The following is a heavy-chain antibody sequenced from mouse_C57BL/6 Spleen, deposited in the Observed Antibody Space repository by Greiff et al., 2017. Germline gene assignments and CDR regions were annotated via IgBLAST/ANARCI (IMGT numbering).Heavy chain of an antibody. D-gene: IGHD2-1*01. V-gene: IGHV1-80*01. CDR2: IYPGDGDT. CDR3: ARSRYCGNYWYFDV. J-gene: IGHJ1*03. Sequence: QVQLQQSGAELVKPGASVKISCKASGYAFSSYWMNWVKQRPGKGLEWIGQIYPGDGDTNYNGKFKGKATLTADKSSSTAYMQLSSLTSEDSAVYFCARSRYCGNYWYFDVWGTGTTVTVAS. CDR1: GYAFSSYW.